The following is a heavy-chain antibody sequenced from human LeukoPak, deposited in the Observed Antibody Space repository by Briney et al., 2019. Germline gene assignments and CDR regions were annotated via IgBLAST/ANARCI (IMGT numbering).Heavy chain of an antibody. J-gene: IGHJ4*02. V-gene: IGHV3-48*04. Sequence: GGSLRLSCTASGFTFSTYSMNWLRQAPGKGPEWLAYISSRTMFYADSVKGRFTISIDNTKNSLYLQMNGLSVEDTALYYCARTREQVLLLPHPFDHWGQGTLVTVSS. CDR2: ISSRTM. D-gene: IGHD1/OR15-1a*01. CDR3: ARTREQVLLLPHPFDH. CDR1: GFTFSTYS.